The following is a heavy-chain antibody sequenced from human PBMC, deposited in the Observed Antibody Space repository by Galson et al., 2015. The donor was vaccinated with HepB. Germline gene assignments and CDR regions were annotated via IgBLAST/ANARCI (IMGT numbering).Heavy chain of an antibody. D-gene: IGHD3-22*01. J-gene: IGHJ3*02. CDR2: IYYSGST. Sequence: TLSLTCTVSGGSISSSSYYWGWIRQPPGKGLEWIGSIYYSGSTNYNPSLKSRVTISVDTSKNQFSLKLGSVTAADTAVYYCARGDYDSSGYYSDIWGQGTMVTVSS. CDR1: GGSISSSSYY. CDR3: ARGDYDSSGYYSDI. V-gene: IGHV4-39*07.